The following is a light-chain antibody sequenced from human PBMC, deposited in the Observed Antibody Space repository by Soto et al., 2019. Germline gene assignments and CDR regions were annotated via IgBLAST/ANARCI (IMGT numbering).Light chain of an antibody. Sequence: PMTQSPASLSASVGDRVTITCRASQSISSYLNWYQQKTGTAPKLLIYAASSLQSGVPSRFSGSGSGTDFTLTISRLQPEDFATDYCQQRYSTPITFVQGTRLEI. CDR2: AAS. J-gene: IGKJ5*01. CDR3: QQRYSTPIT. CDR1: QSISSY. V-gene: IGKV1-39*01.